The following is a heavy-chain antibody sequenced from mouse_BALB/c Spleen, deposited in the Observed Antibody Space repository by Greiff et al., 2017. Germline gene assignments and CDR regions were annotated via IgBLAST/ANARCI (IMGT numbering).Heavy chain of an antibody. Sequence: VQLQESGAELVKPGASVKLSCTASGFNFKDTYMHWVKQRPEQGLEWIGRIDPANGNTKYDPKFQGKATITADTSSNTAYLQLSSLTSEDTAVYNCAIGDYWGQGTSVTVSS. V-gene: IGHV14-3*02. CDR1: GFNFKDTY. CDR2: IDPANGNT. J-gene: IGHJ4*01. CDR3: AIGDY.